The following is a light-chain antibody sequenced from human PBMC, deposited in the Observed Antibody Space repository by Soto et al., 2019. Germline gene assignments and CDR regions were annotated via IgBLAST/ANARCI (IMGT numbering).Light chain of an antibody. CDR2: DVN. V-gene: IGLV2-14*01. CDR1: SSDVGGYNY. Sequence: QSALTQPASVSGSPGQSITISCIGTSSDVGGYNYVSWYQQSPGTVPKLMIYDVNNRPSGGSNRFSGSKSGNTASLTISGLQAEDEADYYCSSYSTSSPLVVFGGGTKVTVL. J-gene: IGLJ2*01. CDR3: SSYSTSSPLVV.